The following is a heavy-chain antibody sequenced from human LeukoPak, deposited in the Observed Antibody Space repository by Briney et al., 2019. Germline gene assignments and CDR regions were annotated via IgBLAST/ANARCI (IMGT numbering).Heavy chain of an antibody. CDR2: INPNSGGT. V-gene: IGHV1-2*02. CDR1: GYTFTGYY. Sequence: ASVKVSCKASGYTFTGYYMHWVRQAPGQGLEWMGWINPNSGGTNYAKKFQGRVTMTRDTSISTAYMELSRLRSDDTAVYYCARDLGTTVNAFDIWGQGTMVTVSS. D-gene: IGHD4-17*01. CDR3: ARDLGTTVNAFDI. J-gene: IGHJ3*02.